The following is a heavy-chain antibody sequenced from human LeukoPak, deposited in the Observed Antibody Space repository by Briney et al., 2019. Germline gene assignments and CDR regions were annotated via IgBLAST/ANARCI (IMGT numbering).Heavy chain of an antibody. CDR1: GFTFSSFE. V-gene: IGHV3-48*03. Sequence: GGSLRLSCAASGFTFSSFEMNWVRQAPGKGLEWVSYISSTGSTMYYADFAKGRFTISRDDAKNSLYLQMNSLRADDTAAYYCARETYYYDTSGYYPYYFDYWGQGTLVTVSS. CDR2: ISSTGSTM. J-gene: IGHJ4*02. D-gene: IGHD3-22*01. CDR3: ARETYYYDTSGYYPYYFDY.